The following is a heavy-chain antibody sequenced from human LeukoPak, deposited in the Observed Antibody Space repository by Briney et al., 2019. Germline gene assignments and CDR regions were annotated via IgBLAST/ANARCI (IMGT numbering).Heavy chain of an antibody. CDR2: IYYSGST. Sequence: PSETLSLTCTVSGGSISSSSYYWTWIRQPPGKGLEWIGNIYYSGSTYYNPSLKSRVTISVDTSKNQFSLKLSSVTAADTAVYYCARFAATWFDPWGQGTLVTVSS. CDR1: GGSISSSSYY. D-gene: IGHD6-25*01. CDR3: ARFAATWFDP. V-gene: IGHV4-39*07. J-gene: IGHJ5*02.